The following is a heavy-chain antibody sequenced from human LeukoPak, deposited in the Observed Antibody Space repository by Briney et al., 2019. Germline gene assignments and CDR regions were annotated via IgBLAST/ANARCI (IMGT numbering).Heavy chain of an antibody. CDR1: GGSISSYY. CDR2: IYYGGST. D-gene: IGHD6-13*01. Sequence: SETLSLTCTVSGGSISSYYWSWIRQPPGKGLEWIGYIYYGGSTNYNPSLKSRVTIPVDTSKNQFSLKLSSVTAADTAVYYCARAGMGQQLLFWLDPWGQGTLVTVSS. V-gene: IGHV4-59*01. J-gene: IGHJ5*02. CDR3: ARAGMGQQLLFWLDP.